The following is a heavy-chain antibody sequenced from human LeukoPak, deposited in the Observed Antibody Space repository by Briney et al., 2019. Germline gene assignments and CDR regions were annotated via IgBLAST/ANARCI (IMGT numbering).Heavy chain of an antibody. J-gene: IGHJ6*04. Sequence: GGSLRLSCAASGFDFSDYYMSWIRQAPGKGLEWISNIKTTGLTTYYADSVKGRFTISRDNAKNSLFLQMNSLRAEDTAVYYCAELGITMIGGVWGKGTTVTISS. V-gene: IGHV3-11*04. CDR2: IKTTGLTT. CDR3: AELGITMIGGV. D-gene: IGHD3-10*02. CDR1: GFDFSDYY.